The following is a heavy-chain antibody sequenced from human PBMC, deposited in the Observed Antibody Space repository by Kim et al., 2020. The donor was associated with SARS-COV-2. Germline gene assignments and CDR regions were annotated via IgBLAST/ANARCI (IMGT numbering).Heavy chain of an antibody. J-gene: IGHJ4*02. D-gene: IGHD4-17*01. CDR2: ISGSGAKT. CDR3: AKEAPDYGDYSFDY. CDR1: GFTFSSYA. Sequence: GGSLRLSCAASGFTFSSYAMSWVRQAPGKGPEWVSAISGSGAKTYYADSVKGRFTISRDNSKNTLYLQMNSLRAEDAAVYYCAKEAPDYGDYSFDYWGQGTLVTVSS. V-gene: IGHV3-23*01.